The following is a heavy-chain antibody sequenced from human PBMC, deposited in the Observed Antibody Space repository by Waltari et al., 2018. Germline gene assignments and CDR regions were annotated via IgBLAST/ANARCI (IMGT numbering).Heavy chain of an antibody. V-gene: IGHV4-4*07. CDR2: IYTSGRT. CDR1: GGSISCYY. J-gene: IGHJ3*02. D-gene: IGHD4-4*01. Sequence: QVQLQESGPGLVKPSETLSLTCTVSGGSISCYYWSWIRQPAGKGREWIGRIYTSGRTNYNPSLKSRVTMSVDTSKNQFSLKLSSVTAADSAVYYCARDLQANDAFDIWGQGTMVTVSS. CDR3: ARDLQANDAFDI.